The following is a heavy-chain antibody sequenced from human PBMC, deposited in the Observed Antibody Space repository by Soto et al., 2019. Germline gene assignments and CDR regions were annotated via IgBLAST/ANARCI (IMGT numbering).Heavy chain of an antibody. J-gene: IGHJ6*02. Sequence: GASVKVYCKASGDTFSSYAISWVRQAPGQGLEWMGGIIPIFGTANYAQKFQGRVTITADESTSTAYMELSSLRSEDTAVYYCASEGIESGPKMVVGCQGTTVTVSS. CDR1: GDTFSSYA. CDR2: IIPIFGTA. V-gene: IGHV1-69*13. CDR3: ASEGIESGPKMVV. D-gene: IGHD3-3*01.